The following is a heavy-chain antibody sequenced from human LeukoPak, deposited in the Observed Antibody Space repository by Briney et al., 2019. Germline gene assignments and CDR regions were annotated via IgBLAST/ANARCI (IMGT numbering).Heavy chain of an antibody. CDR2: ISGSGGCT. Sequence: PGGSLRLSCAASGFTFSSYAMSWVRQAPGKGLEWVSAISGSGGCTYYADSVKGRFTISRDNSKNTLYLQMNSLRAEDTAVYYCAKDFDIVVVPAAIPYFDYWGQGTLVTVSS. CDR3: AKDFDIVVVPAAIPYFDY. CDR1: GFTFSSYA. V-gene: IGHV3-23*01. D-gene: IGHD2-2*01. J-gene: IGHJ4*02.